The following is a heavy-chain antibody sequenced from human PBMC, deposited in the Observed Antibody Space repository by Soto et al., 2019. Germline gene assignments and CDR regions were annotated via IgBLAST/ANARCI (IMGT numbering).Heavy chain of an antibody. V-gene: IGHV3-23*01. CDR1: GFTFSSYA. CDR3: AKSPTPDSSGYYLYYYYGMDV. J-gene: IGHJ6*02. Sequence: GGSLRLSCAASGFTFSSYAMSWVRQAPGKGLEWVSAISGSGGSTYYADSVKGRFTISRDNSKNTLYLQMNSLRAEDTAVYYCAKSPTPDSSGYYLYYYYGMDVWGQGTTVTVSS. D-gene: IGHD3-22*01. CDR2: ISGSGGST.